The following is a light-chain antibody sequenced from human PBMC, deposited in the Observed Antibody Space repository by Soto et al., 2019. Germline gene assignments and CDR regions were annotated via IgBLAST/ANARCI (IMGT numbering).Light chain of an antibody. J-gene: IGKJ2*01. Sequence: EIVMTQSPATLSVSPGERATLSCRASQSVSSNLAWYQQKPGQAPRLLIYGASTRATGIPARFSGSGSGTKFILPISSLQSEDFSGYYCQQYHNRPPYTFGQGTKVEIK. CDR2: GAS. V-gene: IGKV3-15*01. CDR3: QQYHNRPPYT. CDR1: QSVSSN.